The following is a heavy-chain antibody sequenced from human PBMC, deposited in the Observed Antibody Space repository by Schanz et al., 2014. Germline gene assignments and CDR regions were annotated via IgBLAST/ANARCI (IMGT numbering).Heavy chain of an antibody. CDR1: GFTVSSNH. CDR3: ARGTDWNLQY. V-gene: IGHV3-66*01. CDR2: SGSGGST. D-gene: IGHD1-1*01. J-gene: IGHJ4*02. Sequence: EGQLAESGGGLVQPGGSLRLSCAVSGFTVSSNHMSWVRQAPGKGLEWVSGISGSGGSTYYADSVKGRFTVSRDSGQNSLYLQMNSLRAGDTAVYYCARGTDWNLQYWGQGALVTVSS.